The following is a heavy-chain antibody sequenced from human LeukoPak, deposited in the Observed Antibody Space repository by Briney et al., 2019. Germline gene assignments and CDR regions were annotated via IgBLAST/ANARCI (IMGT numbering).Heavy chain of an antibody. CDR2: IYYSGST. CDR1: GGSISSYY. D-gene: IGHD6-25*01. Sequence: SETLSLTCTVSGGSISSYYWSWIRQPPGKGLEWIGYIYYSGSTNYNPSLKSRVTISVDTSKNQFSLKLSSVTAADTAVYYCAREYSSGTLDPWGQGTLVTVSS. CDR3: AREYSSGTLDP. V-gene: IGHV4-59*12. J-gene: IGHJ5*02.